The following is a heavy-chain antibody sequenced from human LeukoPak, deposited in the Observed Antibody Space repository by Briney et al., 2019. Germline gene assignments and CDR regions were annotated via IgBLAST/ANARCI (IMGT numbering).Heavy chain of an antibody. J-gene: IGHJ4*02. CDR3: AKRGLVRGVPYYFDY. V-gene: IGHV3-23*01. Sequence: GGSLRLSCAASGFTFSSYAMSWVRQAPGKGLEWVSAISGSGGSTYYADSVKGRFTISRDNSKNTLYLQMNSLRAEDTAVYYCAKRGLVRGVPYYFDYWGQGTLVTVSS. CDR1: GFTFSSYA. D-gene: IGHD3-10*01. CDR2: ISGSGGST.